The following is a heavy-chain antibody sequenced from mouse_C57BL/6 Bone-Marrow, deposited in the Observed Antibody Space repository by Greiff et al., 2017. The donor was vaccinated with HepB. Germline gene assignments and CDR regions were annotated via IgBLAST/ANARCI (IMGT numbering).Heavy chain of an antibody. CDR2: IWSGGST. CDR1: GFSLTSYG. D-gene: IGHD2-2*01. CDR3: ARNLDGYDGYYAMDY. Sequence: VKLQESGPGLVQPSQSLSITCTVSGFSLTSYGVHWVRQSPGKGLEWLGVIWSGGSTDYNAAFISRLSISKDNSKSQVFFKMNSLQADDTAIYYCARNLDGYDGYYAMDYWGQGTSVTVSS. J-gene: IGHJ4*01. V-gene: IGHV2-2*01.